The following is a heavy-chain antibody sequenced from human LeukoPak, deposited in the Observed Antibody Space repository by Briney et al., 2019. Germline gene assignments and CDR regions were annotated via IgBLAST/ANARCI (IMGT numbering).Heavy chain of an antibody. CDR1: GFTFSSFN. CDR2: ISSGGATI. CDR3: ARGGVANPNFFDY. V-gene: IGHV3-48*01. J-gene: IGHJ4*02. Sequence: GGSLRLSCAASGFTFSSFNMNWVRQSPGKGLEWISYISSGGATIFYADSVKGRFTISRDNAKNSVYLQMTNVRAEDTAVYYCARGGVANPNFFDYGGQGTLVTVSS. D-gene: IGHD2-15*01.